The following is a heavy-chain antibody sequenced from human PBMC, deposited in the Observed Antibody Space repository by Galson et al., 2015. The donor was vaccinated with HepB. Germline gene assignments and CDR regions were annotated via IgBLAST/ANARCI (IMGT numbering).Heavy chain of an antibody. J-gene: IGHJ4*02. D-gene: IGHD6-19*01. CDR1: GGTFSSYT. Sequence: SVKVSCKAAGGTFSSYTISWVRQAPGQGLEWMGRIIPILGIANYAQKFQGRVTITADKSTSTAYMELSSLRSEDTAVYYCASLGGVAVAGHSLDYWGQGTLVTVSS. CDR2: IIPILGIA. V-gene: IGHV1-69*02. CDR3: ASLGGVAVAGHSLDY.